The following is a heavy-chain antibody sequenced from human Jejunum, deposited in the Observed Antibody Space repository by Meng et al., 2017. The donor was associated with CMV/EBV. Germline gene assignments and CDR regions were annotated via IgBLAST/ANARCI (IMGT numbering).Heavy chain of an antibody. V-gene: IGHV3-33*06. CDR3: AKVLRDSSGWYYLDY. Sequence: FTFSSYGMGWVRQAPGKGLEWVAVIWSDGSNKYYADSVKGRFTISRDNSKNTLYLQMNSLRAEDTAVYYCAKVLRDSSGWYYLDYWGQGTLVTVSS. D-gene: IGHD6-19*01. CDR1: FTFSSYG. CDR2: IWSDGSNK. J-gene: IGHJ4*02.